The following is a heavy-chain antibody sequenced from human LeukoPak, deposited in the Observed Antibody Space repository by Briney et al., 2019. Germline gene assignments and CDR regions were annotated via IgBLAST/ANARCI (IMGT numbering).Heavy chain of an antibody. CDR3: ARETTPNSFAP. V-gene: IGHV4-61*01. Sequence: KPSETLSLTCTVSRGSVSSGTYYWSWIRQPPGKGLEWIGYVSYSGSTNYNPSLKSRVPISLDTSKNQFSLKVNSVTAADTAVYYCARETTPNSFAPWGQGTLVTVSS. D-gene: IGHD4-11*01. CDR2: VSYSGST. CDR1: RGSVSSGTYY. J-gene: IGHJ5*02.